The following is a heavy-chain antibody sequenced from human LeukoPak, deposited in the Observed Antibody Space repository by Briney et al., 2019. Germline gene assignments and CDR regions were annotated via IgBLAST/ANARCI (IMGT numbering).Heavy chain of an antibody. Sequence: GVSVKVSCKASGYMFSTYGLIWVRQAPGQGLEWMGWINGYNGNTKYEDKFQGRVTVTTDTSTSTVYMEMRSLRSDDTAVYYCARLHDSLIGYRLGKKAYFDYWGQGTLVTVSS. CDR3: ARLHDSLIGYRLGKKAYFDY. V-gene: IGHV1-18*01. J-gene: IGHJ4*02. D-gene: IGHD3-9*01. CDR2: INGYNGNT. CDR1: GYMFSTYG.